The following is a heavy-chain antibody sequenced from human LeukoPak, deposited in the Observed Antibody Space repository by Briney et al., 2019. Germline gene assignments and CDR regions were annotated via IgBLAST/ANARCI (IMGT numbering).Heavy chain of an antibody. CDR2: ISSSASTI. Sequence: GGSLRLSCAASGFTFSSYWMSWVRQAPGKGLEWLSYISSSASTIYYADSVRGRFTISRDNAKNSLYLQMNSLRAEDTAVYYCARGHYGADFWGPGTLVTVSS. CDR1: GFTFSSYW. D-gene: IGHD4-17*01. J-gene: IGHJ4*02. V-gene: IGHV3-48*04. CDR3: ARGHYGADF.